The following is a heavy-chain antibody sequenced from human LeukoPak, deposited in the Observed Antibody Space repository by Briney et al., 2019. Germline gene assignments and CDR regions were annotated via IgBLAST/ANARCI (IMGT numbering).Heavy chain of an antibody. CDR2: IYYSGST. V-gene: IGHV4-59*08. CDR3: ARQQYSSNPDY. J-gene: IGHJ4*02. Sequence: SETLSLTCTVSGGSISSYYWSWIRQPPGKGLEWIGYIYYSGSTNYNPSLKSRVTISVDTSKNQFSLKLSSVTAADTAVYYCARQQYSSNPDYWGQGTRVTVSS. D-gene: IGHD6-13*01. CDR1: GGSISSYY.